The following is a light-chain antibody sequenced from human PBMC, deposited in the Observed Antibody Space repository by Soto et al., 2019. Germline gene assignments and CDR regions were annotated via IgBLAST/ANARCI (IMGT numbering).Light chain of an antibody. CDR2: EGS. V-gene: IGLV2-23*01. Sequence: QSALTQPASVSGSPGQSITISCTGTSSDVWSYNLVSWYQQHPGKAPKLMIYEGSKRPSGVSNRFSGYKSGNTASLTISGLQAEDEAAYYCCSYAGSSTSVVFGGGTKLTVL. J-gene: IGLJ2*01. CDR3: CSYAGSSTSVV. CDR1: SSDVWSYNL.